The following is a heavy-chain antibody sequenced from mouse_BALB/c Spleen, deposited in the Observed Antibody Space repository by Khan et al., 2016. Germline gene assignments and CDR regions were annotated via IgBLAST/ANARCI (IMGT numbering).Heavy chain of an antibody. CDR3: AIPWLRRAWFAY. CDR1: GYTFTDYS. D-gene: IGHD2-2*01. V-gene: IGHV9-2-1*01. J-gene: IGHJ3*01. CDR2: INTETGEP. Sequence: QIQLVQSGPELKKPGETVKISCKASGYTFTDYSIHWVKQAPGKGLKWMGWINTETGEPTYADDFKGRFAFSLETSASTAYLQINNLKNEDTATXLCAIPWLRRAWFAYWVQGTLVTVSA.